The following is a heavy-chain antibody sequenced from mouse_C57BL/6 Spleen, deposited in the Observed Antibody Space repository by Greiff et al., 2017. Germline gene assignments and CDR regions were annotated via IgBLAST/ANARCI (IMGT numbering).Heavy chain of an antibody. V-gene: IGHV1-18*01. J-gene: IGHJ1*03. Sequence: EVQLKESGPELVKPGASVKIPCKASGYTFTDYNMDWVKQSHGKSLEWIGDINPNNGGTIYNQKFKGKATLTVDKSSSTAYMELSSLTSEDTAVYYCARGNYGNYVWYFGVWGTGTTVTVSS. CDR3: ARGNYGNYVWYFGV. D-gene: IGHD2-1*01. CDR2: INPNNGGT. CDR1: GYTFTDYN.